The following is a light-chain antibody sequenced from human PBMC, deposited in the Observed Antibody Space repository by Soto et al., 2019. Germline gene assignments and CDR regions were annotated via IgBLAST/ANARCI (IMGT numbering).Light chain of an antibody. Sequence: IVLTQSPDTLSLSPGERATLSCRARQSVSSSQLVWYQQKPGQAPRLLIYAASGRATGIPDRYSGSGSGTDFTLAVSELETEDFAVYYCQHDANLVWTFGQGTKV. V-gene: IGKV3-20*01. CDR3: QHDANLVWT. CDR2: AAS. J-gene: IGKJ1*01. CDR1: QSVSSSQ.